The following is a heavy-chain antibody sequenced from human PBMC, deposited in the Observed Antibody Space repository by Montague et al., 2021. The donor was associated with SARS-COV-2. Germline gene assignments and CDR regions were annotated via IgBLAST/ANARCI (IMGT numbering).Heavy chain of an antibody. D-gene: IGHD4-17*01. V-gene: IGHV4-39*01. CDR1: GDSTSCPNCY. CDR2: IYNSGTT. J-gene: IGHJ5*02. CDR3: ARHRNYGDHSLDNWFHP. Sequence: SETLSLTCTVSGDSTSCPNCYWGWIRQPPGKGLDWIGTIYNSGTTYYKPSLKSRLTISIDTSKNLFSLKLSSVTAADTAVYYCARHRNYGDHSLDNWFHPWGQGTLVTVSS.